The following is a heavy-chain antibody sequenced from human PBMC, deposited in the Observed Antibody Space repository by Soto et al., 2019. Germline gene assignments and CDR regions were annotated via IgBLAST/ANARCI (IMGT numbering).Heavy chain of an antibody. CDR2: IIPILGIA. CDR1: GGTSSSYT. V-gene: IGHV1-69*02. Sequence: QVQLVQSGAEVKKPGSSVKVSCKASGGTSSSYTISWVRQAPGQGLEWMGRIIPILGIANYAQKFQGRVTITADKSTSTASMELSSPRSEDTAVYYCASVESMDVWGQGTTVTVSS. CDR3: ASVESMDV. J-gene: IGHJ6*02. D-gene: IGHD2-15*01.